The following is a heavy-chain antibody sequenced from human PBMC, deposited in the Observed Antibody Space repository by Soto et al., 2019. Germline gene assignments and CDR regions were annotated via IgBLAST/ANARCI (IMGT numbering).Heavy chain of an antibody. J-gene: IGHJ4*02. CDR3: ESAPAECGGSCYSED. CDR1: GFTFSSYS. D-gene: IGHD2-15*01. Sequence: EVQLVESGGGLVKPGGSLRLSCAASGFTFSSYSMNWVRQAPGKGLEWVSSISFTSNYIYYADSVKGRFTISRDNAKNSLYLQMNSLNAEDTAVYDCESAPAECGGSCYSEDWGQGTLVTVSS. CDR2: ISFTSNYI. V-gene: IGHV3-21*01.